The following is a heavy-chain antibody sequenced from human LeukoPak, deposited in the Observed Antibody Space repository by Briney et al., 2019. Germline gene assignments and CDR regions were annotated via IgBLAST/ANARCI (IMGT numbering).Heavy chain of an antibody. CDR2: INPNSGGT. J-gene: IGHJ4*02. CDR1: GDTFTGYY. D-gene: IGHD3-9*01. V-gene: IGHV1-2*02. CDR3: ARGYYDILTGPFDY. Sequence: ASVKVSCKASGDTFTGYYMRWVRQAPGQGLEWMGWINPNSGGTNYAQKFQGRVTMTRDTSISTAYMELSRLRSDDTAVYYCARGYYDILTGPFDYWGQGTLVTVSS.